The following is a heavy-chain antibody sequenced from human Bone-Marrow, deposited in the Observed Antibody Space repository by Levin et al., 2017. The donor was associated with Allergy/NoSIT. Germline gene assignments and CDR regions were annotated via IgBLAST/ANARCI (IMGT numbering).Heavy chain of an antibody. Sequence: PGGSLRLSCAASGFTFSTYAMQWVRQAPGKGLEWVGLIWHDGSSEYYADSVKGRFTISRDNSKNTVYLHMSSLRAEDTAVYYCARPSGSYPRYYFAYWGQGALVTVSS. CDR3: ARPSGSYPRYYFAY. CDR1: GFTFSTYA. J-gene: IGHJ4*02. V-gene: IGHV3-33*01. D-gene: IGHD1-26*01. CDR2: IWHDGSSE.